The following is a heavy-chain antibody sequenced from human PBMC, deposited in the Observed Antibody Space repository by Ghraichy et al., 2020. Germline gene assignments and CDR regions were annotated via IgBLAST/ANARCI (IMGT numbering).Heavy chain of an antibody. CDR2: IYYSGTT. V-gene: IGHV4-39*01. J-gene: IGHJ3*02. CDR1: GGSISRSRHY. CDR3: ARSNSSSWYTEAFDI. D-gene: IGHD6-13*01. Sequence: ETLSLTCTVSGGSISRSRHYWGWIRQPPGKGLDWIGTIYYSGTTYYNLSLRSRITISVDTSKNQLSLKLSSVTAADPAVYYCARSNSSSWYTEAFDIWGQGTMVTVSS.